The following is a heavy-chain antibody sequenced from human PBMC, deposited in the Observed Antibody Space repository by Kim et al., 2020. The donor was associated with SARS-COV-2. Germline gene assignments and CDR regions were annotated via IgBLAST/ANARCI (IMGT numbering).Heavy chain of an antibody. V-gene: IGHV3-30-3*01. Sequence: GGSLRLSCAASGFTFSSYAMHWVRQAPGKGLEWVAVISYDGSNKYYADSVKGRFTISRDNSKNTLYLQMNSLRAEDTAVYYCAREDSSIYYYGMDVWGQGTTVTVSS. J-gene: IGHJ6*02. CDR1: GFTFSSYA. D-gene: IGHD3-22*01. CDR3: AREDSSIYYYGMDV. CDR2: ISYDGSNK.